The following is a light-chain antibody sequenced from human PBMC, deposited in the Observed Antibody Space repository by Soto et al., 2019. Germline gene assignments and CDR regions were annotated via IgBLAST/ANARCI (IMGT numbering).Light chain of an antibody. Sequence: QSALTQPASVSGSPGQSITISCTGTNSDVGRYNLVSWYQHHPGKAPKLVIYEANKRPSGISERFSVSKSGNTASLTISGLQAEDEGHYSCCSYAPGSTWVFGGGTKVTVL. CDR2: EAN. CDR1: NSDVGRYNL. J-gene: IGLJ3*02. CDR3: CSYAPGSTWV. V-gene: IGLV2-23*01.